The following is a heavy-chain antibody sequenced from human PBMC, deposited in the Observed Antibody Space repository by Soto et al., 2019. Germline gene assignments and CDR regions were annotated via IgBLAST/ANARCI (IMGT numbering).Heavy chain of an antibody. CDR2: IIPIFGTA. J-gene: IGHJ4*02. CDR3: ARSDCSGGSCYAGSDY. D-gene: IGHD2-15*01. CDR1: GGTFSSYA. V-gene: IGHV1-69*06. Sequence: SVKVSCKASGGTFSSYAISWVRQAPGQGLEWMGGIIPIFGTANYAQKFQGRVTITADKSTSTAYMELSSLRSEDTAVYYCARSDCSGGSCYAGSDYWGQGTLVTVSS.